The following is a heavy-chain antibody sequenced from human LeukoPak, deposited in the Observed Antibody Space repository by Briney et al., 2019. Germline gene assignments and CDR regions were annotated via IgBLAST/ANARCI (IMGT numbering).Heavy chain of an antibody. V-gene: IGHV3-30*18. CDR2: ISYDGTNK. CDR3: AKGERYGDYHFSY. J-gene: IGHJ4*02. D-gene: IGHD4-17*01. Sequence: PGRSLRLSCAASGFTFSRNGMHWVRQAPGKGLEWVAVISYDGTNKYYADSVKGRFTISRDNSKNTLYLQMNSLRAEDTAVYYCAKGERYGDYHFSYWGQGTLVTVSS. CDR1: GFTFSRNG.